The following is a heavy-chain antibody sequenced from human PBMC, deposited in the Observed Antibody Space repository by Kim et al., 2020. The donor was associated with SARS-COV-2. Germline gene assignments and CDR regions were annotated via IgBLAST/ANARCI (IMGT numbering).Heavy chain of an antibody. CDR2: INSDGSST. J-gene: IGHJ3*02. CDR1: GFTFSSYW. V-gene: IGHV3-74*01. CDR3: ARDPGGGATADAFDI. D-gene: IGHD1-26*01. Sequence: GGSLRLSCAASGFTFSSYWMHWVRQAPGKGLVWVSRINSDGSSTSYADSVKGRFTISRDNAKNTLYLQMNSLRAEDTAVYYCARDPGGGATADAFDIWGQGTMVTVSS.